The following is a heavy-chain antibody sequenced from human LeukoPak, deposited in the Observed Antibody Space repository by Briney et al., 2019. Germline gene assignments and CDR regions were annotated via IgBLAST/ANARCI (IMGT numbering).Heavy chain of an antibody. Sequence: EGSLRLSCAASGFTFSSYGIHWVRQAPGKGLEWVAFIRYDGTNKFYVDSVKGRFTISRDNSKNTLYLQMNSLGAEDTAVYYCAKDSGGGYYYFDYWGQGTLVTVSS. J-gene: IGHJ4*02. CDR1: GFTFSSYG. D-gene: IGHD3-10*01. CDR3: AKDSGGGYYYFDY. V-gene: IGHV3-30*02. CDR2: IRYDGTNK.